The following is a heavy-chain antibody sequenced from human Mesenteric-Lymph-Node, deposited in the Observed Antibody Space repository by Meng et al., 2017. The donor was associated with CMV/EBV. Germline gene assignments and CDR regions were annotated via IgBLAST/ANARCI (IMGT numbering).Heavy chain of an antibody. CDR2: VYYSGDT. CDR1: GVSVRSGNYY. J-gene: IGHJ4*02. CDR3: ARDLGGSYLYSFDY. Sequence: SGVSVRSGNYYWSWIRQDPGKGLEWIGYVYYSGDTNYNPSLWSRVTLSVDTSKNQFFLNLSSVTAADTAVYYCARDLGGSYLYSFDYWGQGTLVTVSS. V-gene: IGHV4-61*01. D-gene: IGHD1-26*01.